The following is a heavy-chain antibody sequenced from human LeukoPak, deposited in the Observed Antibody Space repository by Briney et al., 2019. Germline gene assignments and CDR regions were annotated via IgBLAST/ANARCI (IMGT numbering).Heavy chain of an antibody. V-gene: IGHV4-39*07. CDR2: INYWGDT. CDR3: APIYSYTGGGYDY. CDR1: GGSICGRNYH. Sequence: SETLSLTCTVSGGSICGRNYHWGWLRQPPGKGLGWIGSINYWGDTYYNPSLESRVTISVDTSKNQFSLKVSSVTAADTALYYSAPIYSYTGGGYDYWGQGTLVTVSS. J-gene: IGHJ4*02. D-gene: IGHD5-18*01.